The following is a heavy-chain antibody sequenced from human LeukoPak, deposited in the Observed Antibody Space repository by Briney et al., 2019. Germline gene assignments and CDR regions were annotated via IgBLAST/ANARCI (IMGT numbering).Heavy chain of an antibody. J-gene: IGHJ6*02. V-gene: IGHV1-2*06. CDR2: INPNSGGT. CDR1: GYTFTASY. Sequence: GASVTVSCKASGYTFTASYMHWVRQAPGQGLEWMGRINPNSGGTNYAQKFQGRVTMTRDTSISTAYMELSRLRSDDTAVYYCASPEVGATAKDYYGMDVWGQGTTVTVSS. D-gene: IGHD1-26*01. CDR3: ASPEVGATAKDYYGMDV.